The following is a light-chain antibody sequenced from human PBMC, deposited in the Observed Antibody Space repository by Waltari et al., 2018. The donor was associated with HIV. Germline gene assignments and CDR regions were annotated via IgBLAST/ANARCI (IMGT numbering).Light chain of an antibody. CDR2: GSF. CDR1: QDISNS. J-gene: IGKJ4*01. V-gene: IGKV1-NL1*01. CDR3: QQYNGVPLT. Sequence: DIQMTQSQSSLSASIGDTVTISCRASQDISNSVSWFQQQPGKVPKLLVHGSFILQRGVPSRFSGSGSGTDYTLTISGLQSDDFATYFCQQYNGVPLTFGGGTRVDI.